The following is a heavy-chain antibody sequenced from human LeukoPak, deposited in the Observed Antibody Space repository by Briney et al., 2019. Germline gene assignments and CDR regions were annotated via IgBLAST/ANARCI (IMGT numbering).Heavy chain of an antibody. D-gene: IGHD1-26*01. J-gene: IGHJ4*02. CDR3: AKDRDSGSYFHY. CDR1: GFTFSSYA. CDR2: ISGSSGST. Sequence: PGGSLRLSCAASGFTFSSYAMSWVRQAPGKGLEWVSAISGSSGSTYYADSVKGRFTISRDNSKNTLYLQMNSLRAEDTAVYYCAKDRDSGSYFHYWGQGTLVTVSS. V-gene: IGHV3-23*01.